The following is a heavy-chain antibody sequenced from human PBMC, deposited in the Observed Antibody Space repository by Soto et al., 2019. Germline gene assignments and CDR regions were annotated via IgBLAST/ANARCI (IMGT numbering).Heavy chain of an antibody. J-gene: IGHJ6*02. Sequence: QVQLQESGPGLVKPSQTLSLTCTVSGCSISSGGYYWSWIRQHPGKGLEWIGYIYYSGSTYYNPSLKSRVTISVDTSKNQFSLKLSSVTAADTAVYYCARGPSLYCSGGSCYSGGRYYYGMDVWGQGTTVTVSS. V-gene: IGHV4-31*03. CDR3: ARGPSLYCSGGSCYSGGRYYYGMDV. CDR2: IYYSGST. D-gene: IGHD2-15*01. CDR1: GCSISSGGYY.